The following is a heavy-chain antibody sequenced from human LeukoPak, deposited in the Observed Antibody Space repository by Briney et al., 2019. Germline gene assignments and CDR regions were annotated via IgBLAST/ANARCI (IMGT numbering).Heavy chain of an antibody. Sequence: SETLSLTCTVSGAFTSTHYWSWVQQPLGKGLEWIGYVFYSGNSNYNPSFTSRLTMSVDTSKTQFSLKLTSVTAADTAVYYCARIDPLGYFDLWGQGTLVTVSS. J-gene: IGHJ4*02. CDR3: ARIDPLGYFDL. CDR2: VFYSGNS. V-gene: IGHV4-59*11. CDR1: GAFTSTHY.